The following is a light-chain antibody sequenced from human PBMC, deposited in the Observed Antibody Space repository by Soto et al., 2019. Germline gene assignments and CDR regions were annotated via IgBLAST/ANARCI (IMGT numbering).Light chain of an antibody. CDR3: QQVTHYPPT. J-gene: IGKJ4*01. CDR2: AAS. Sequence: IQLTQSPSSLSASVGDRVTITCRASQDISSYLAWYQQEPGKAPKLLIYAASTLQSGVPSRFSGSGSGTDFTLSISSLQPEDFATYYCQQVTHYPPTLGGGTKVDTK. CDR1: QDISSY. V-gene: IGKV1-9*01.